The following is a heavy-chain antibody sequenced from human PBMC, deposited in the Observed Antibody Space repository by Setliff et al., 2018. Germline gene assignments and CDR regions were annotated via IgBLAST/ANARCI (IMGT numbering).Heavy chain of an antibody. Sequence: SVKVSCKASGGTFSSYVISWVREAPGQGLEWMGGIIPMFGTNYAQKFQGRVTITADESTSTAYMELSSLGSEDTAVYYCAGGQPHYYDSSGYCYYFDFWGQGTPVTVSS. CDR2: IIPMFGT. J-gene: IGHJ4*02. D-gene: IGHD3-22*01. CDR1: GGTFSSYV. V-gene: IGHV1-69*13. CDR3: AGGQPHYYDSSGYCYYFDF.